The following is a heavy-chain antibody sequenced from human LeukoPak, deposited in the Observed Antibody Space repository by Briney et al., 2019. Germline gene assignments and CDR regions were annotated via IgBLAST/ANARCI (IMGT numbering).Heavy chain of an antibody. J-gene: IGHJ4*02. CDR3: AKGRVTVVITGIDY. V-gene: IGHV3-23*01. CDR1: GFTFDDYA. CDR2: ISGSGGST. Sequence: GGSLRLSCAASGFTFDDYAMYWVRQAPGKGLEWVSGISGSGGSTYYADSVKGRFTISRDNSKNTPYLQMNSLRAEDTAVYYCAKGRVTVVITGIDYLGQGTLVTVSS. D-gene: IGHD3-22*01.